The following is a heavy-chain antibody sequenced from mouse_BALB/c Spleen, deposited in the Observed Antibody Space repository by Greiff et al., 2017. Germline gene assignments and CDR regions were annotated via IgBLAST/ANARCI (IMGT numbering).Heavy chain of an antibody. D-gene: IGHD1-1*01. CDR3: AREDGSSYSFAY. CDR1: GYAFSSYW. J-gene: IGHJ3*01. CDR2: IYPGDGDT. V-gene: IGHV1-80*01. Sequence: QVQLLQSGAELVRPGSSVKISCKASGYAFSSYWMNWVKQRPGQGLEWIGQIYPGDGDTNYNGKFKGKATLTADKSSSTAYMQLSSLTSEDSAVYFCAREDGSSYSFAYWGQGTLVTVSA.